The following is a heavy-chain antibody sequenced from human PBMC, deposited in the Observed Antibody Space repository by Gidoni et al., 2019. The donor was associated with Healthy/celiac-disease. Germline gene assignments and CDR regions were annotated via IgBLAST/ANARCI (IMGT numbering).Heavy chain of an antibody. J-gene: IGHJ4*02. D-gene: IGHD1-26*01. CDR1: GASVSSNSAA. CDR2: TSYRSKWYN. V-gene: IGHV6-1*01. Sequence: QVQLQQSGPGLVKPSQTLARTRAIPGASVSSNSAAWNWIRQSPSRGLEWLGRTSYRSKWYNDYAVSVKSRIPINPATSKNQFSLQLNSVTPEDTAVYYCASDRIVGATGFDYWGQGTLVTVSS. CDR3: ASDRIVGATGFDY.